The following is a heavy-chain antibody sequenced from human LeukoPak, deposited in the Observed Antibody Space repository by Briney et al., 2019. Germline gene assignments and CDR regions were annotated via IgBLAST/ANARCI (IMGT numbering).Heavy chain of an antibody. V-gene: IGHV3-20*04. CDR1: GFTFDDYD. CDR2: VNWNGGMT. J-gene: IGHJ4*02. CDR3: WRSPDYGGQVTDY. Sequence: PGGSLRLSCVGSGFTFDDYDMAWVRLRPGKGLEWVSGVNWNGGMTGYADSVKGRFTISRDNAKNSLYLQMNSLRAEDTALYYCWRSPDYGGQVTDYWGQGTLVTVSS. D-gene: IGHD4/OR15-4a*01.